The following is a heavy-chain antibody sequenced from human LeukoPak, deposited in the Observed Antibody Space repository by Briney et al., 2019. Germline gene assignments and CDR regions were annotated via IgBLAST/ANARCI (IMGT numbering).Heavy chain of an antibody. J-gene: IGHJ6*02. CDR3: ARGGAVLRFLEWSRVGGRYYGMDV. V-gene: IGHV4-34*01. Sequence: SETLSLTCAVYGGSFSGYYWSWIRQPPGKGLEWIGEINHSGSTNYNPSLKSRVTISVDTSKNQFSLKLSSVTAADTAVYYCARGGAVLRFLEWSRVGGRYYGMDVRGQGTTVTVSS. CDR1: GGSFSGYY. D-gene: IGHD3-3*01. CDR2: INHSGST.